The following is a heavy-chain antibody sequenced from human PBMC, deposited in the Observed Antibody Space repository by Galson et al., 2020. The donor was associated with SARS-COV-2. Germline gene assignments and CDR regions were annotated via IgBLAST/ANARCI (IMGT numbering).Heavy chain of an antibody. CDR3: ARGGEWELPYFVDC. Sequence: GGSLRLSCAASGFTFSNYVMHWVRQAPGKGPEWVAVISSDGSNSFYADSLKGRFTISRDNSKSTLYLQMNSLRAEDTAVYYCARGGEWELPYFVDCGGQGTLVTVSS. J-gene: IGHJ4*02. V-gene: IGHV3-30*04. CDR2: ISSDGSNS. D-gene: IGHD1-26*01. CDR1: GFTFSNYV.